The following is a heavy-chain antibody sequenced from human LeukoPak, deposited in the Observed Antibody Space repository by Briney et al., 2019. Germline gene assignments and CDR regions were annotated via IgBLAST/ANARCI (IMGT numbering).Heavy chain of an antibody. CDR2: IKSDGSYT. D-gene: IGHD1-26*01. Sequence: GGSLRLSCAASGFIFSNYWMYWVRQAPGRGLVWVSRIKSDGSYTSYADSVKGRFTISRDNAKNTLYLQMNSLRAEDTSVYYCVRDDSGRRYHFDYWGQGTLVTVSS. CDR3: VRDDSGRRYHFDY. V-gene: IGHV3-74*01. J-gene: IGHJ4*02. CDR1: GFIFSNYW.